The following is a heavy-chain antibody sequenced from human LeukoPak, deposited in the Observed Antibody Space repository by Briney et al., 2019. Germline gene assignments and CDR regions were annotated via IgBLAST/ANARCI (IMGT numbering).Heavy chain of an antibody. CDR2: ISTSSSYI. V-gene: IGHV3-21*01. D-gene: IGHD6-19*01. Sequence: GGSLRPSCAASGFTFSSYNMNWVRQAPGKGLEWVSFISTSSSYIYYADSLKGRFTISRDNARNSLYLQMNSLRAEDTAVYYCARIDVDGYSSGWYWGYYYMDVWGKGTTVTVSS. J-gene: IGHJ6*03. CDR3: ARIDVDGYSSGWYWGYYYMDV. CDR1: GFTFSSYN.